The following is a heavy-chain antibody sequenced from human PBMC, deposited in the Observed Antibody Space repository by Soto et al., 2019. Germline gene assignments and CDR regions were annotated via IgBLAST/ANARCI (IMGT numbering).Heavy chain of an antibody. V-gene: IGHV4-31*03. D-gene: IGHD2-15*01. CDR3: ARSELGSGTFDY. Sequence: SETLSLTCTVSGGSISSGGYYWSWIRQHPGKGLEWIGYIYYSGSTYYNPSLKSRVTISVDTSKNQFSLKLSSVTAADTAVYYCARSELGSGTFDYWGQGTLVTAPQ. J-gene: IGHJ4*02. CDR2: IYYSGST. CDR1: GGSISSGGYY.